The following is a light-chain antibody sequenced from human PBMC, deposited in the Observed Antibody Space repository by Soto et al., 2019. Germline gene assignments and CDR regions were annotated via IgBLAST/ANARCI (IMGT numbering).Light chain of an antibody. J-gene: IGKJ5*01. CDR3: QQYDNLPSIT. Sequence: DIQMTQSPSSLSASVGDRVTITCQASQDISNYLNWYQQKPGKAPKLLIYDASNLETGVPSRFSGSGSGTDFPFTISILQPEDIATYYCQQYDNLPSITFGQGTRLEIK. CDR2: DAS. V-gene: IGKV1-33*01. CDR1: QDISNY.